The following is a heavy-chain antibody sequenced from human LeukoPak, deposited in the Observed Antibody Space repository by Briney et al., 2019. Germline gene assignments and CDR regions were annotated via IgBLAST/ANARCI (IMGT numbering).Heavy chain of an antibody. J-gene: IGHJ4*02. Sequence: GGSLRLSCAASGFTFSPYWMHWVRQAPGKGLVWVSHINGDGTTTTYADSVKGRFTISRDNAQNTLYLQMNSLRAEDTAVYYCARGTALQDYWGQGTLVTVSS. CDR1: GFTFSPYW. V-gene: IGHV3-74*01. D-gene: IGHD2/OR15-2a*01. CDR2: INGDGTTT. CDR3: ARGTALQDY.